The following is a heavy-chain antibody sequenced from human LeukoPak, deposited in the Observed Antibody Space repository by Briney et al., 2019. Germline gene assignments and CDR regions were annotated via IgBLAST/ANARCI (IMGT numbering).Heavy chain of an antibody. CDR2: IHPNSGVT. J-gene: IGHJ3*01. CDR1: GYTLTDNH. Sequence: ASVKVSCKASGYTLTDNHLYWVRQAPGQGLEWMGWIHPNSGVTNFAQNFQGRLTMTTDTSISTAYMELSRLTSDDTTVYYCARELGINAFDVWGQGTLVTVSS. CDR3: ARELGINAFDV. D-gene: IGHD1-26*01. V-gene: IGHV1-2*02.